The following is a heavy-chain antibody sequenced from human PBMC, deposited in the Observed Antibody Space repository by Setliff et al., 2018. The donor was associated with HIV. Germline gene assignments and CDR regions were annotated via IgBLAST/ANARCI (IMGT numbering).Heavy chain of an antibody. CDR3: ARRIYGNNPYFDY. CDR1: GYSISSNFL. Sequence: SETLSLTCAVSGYSISSNFLWGWVRQPPGQGLEWIGSIHHAGSTYYNPSLKSRVRISLDTSKNQFSLKLSSVTAADTAVYYCARRIYGNNPYFDYWGQGTLVTVSS. J-gene: IGHJ4*02. V-gene: IGHV4-38-2*01. CDR2: IHHAGST. D-gene: IGHD4-17*01.